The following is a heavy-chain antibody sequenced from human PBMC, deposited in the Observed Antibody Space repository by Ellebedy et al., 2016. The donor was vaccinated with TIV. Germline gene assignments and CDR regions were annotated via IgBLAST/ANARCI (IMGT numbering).Heavy chain of an antibody. J-gene: IGHJ4*02. CDR2: IYYSGST. CDR1: GGSISSSSYY. V-gene: IGHV4-39*07. D-gene: IGHD1-26*01. Sequence: MPSETLSLTCTVSGGSISSSSYYWGWIRQPPGKGLEWIGSIYYSGSTYYNPSLKSRVTISLDTSKNQFSLKLSSVTAEDTAVYYCARVSSGSYKTDFDYWGQGILVTVSS. CDR3: ARVSSGSYKTDFDY.